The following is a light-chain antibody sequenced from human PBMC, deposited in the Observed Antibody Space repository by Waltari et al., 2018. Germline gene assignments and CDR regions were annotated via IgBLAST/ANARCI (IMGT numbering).Light chain of an antibody. V-gene: IGKV3-11*02. CDR1: QSVSSY. CDR3: QQRSNWPPLYT. CDR2: DAS. Sequence: VLTQSPATLSLSPGVSSTLSCSASQSVSSYLPWYQQKPGQAPRLPIYDASNRGTGIPARLSGSGSGRDYTLTISSRVPEDVAVDYCQQRSNWPPLYTFGQGTKLEIK. J-gene: IGKJ2*01.